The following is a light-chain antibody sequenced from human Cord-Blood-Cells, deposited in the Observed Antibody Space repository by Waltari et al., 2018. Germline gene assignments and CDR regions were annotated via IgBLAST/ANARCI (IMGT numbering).Light chain of an antibody. Sequence: QSALTQPASVSGSPGQSTTTPSTGTRSDVGGYNYVSWYQHHPGKAPKLMIYDVSNRPSGVSNRFSGSKSGNTASLTISGLQAEDEADYYCSSYTSSSTLVFGGGTKLTVL. J-gene: IGLJ2*01. CDR1: RSDVGGYNY. CDR3: SSYTSSSTLV. CDR2: DVS. V-gene: IGLV2-14*03.